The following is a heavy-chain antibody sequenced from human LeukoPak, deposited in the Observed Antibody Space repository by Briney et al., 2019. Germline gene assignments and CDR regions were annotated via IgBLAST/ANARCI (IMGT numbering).Heavy chain of an antibody. D-gene: IGHD2-2*01. CDR2: IKQEGSDK. Sequence: GGSVRLFCAASGFTFSTYWMSWARQAPGKGLECVAYIKQEGSDKYYVDSVKGRFTISRDNAKNSLFLQMNSLRAEDTAVYYCARVRCSSNSCFPDYWGQGTLVTVSS. CDR1: GFTFSTYW. J-gene: IGHJ4*02. V-gene: IGHV3-7*01. CDR3: ARVRCSSNSCFPDY.